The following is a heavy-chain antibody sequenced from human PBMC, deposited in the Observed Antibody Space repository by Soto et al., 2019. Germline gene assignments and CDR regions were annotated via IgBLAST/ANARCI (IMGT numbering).Heavy chain of an antibody. CDR1: GYSISSGYY. D-gene: IGHD1-7*01. V-gene: IGHV4-38-2*01. J-gene: IGHJ5*02. Sequence: SETLSLTCAVSGYSISSGYYWGWIRQPPGKGLEWIGSIYHSGSTYYNPSLKSRVTISVDTSKNQFSLKLSSVTAADTAVYYCARGGIDNWNYVDCFDPWGQGTLVTVSS. CDR2: IYHSGST. CDR3: ARGGIDNWNYVDCFDP.